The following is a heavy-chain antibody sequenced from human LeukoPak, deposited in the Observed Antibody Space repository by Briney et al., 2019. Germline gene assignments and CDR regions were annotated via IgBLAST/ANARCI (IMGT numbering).Heavy chain of an antibody. V-gene: IGHV4-38-2*01. CDR2: VFHSGKT. J-gene: IGHJ4*02. CDR3: ARHESFGTYYFDS. D-gene: IGHD3-16*01. CDR1: GYSISSGLY. Sequence: SETLSLTCAVSGYSISSGLYWAWIRQPPGKGLEWIGSVFHSGKTSYNSSLKSRVTMSADTSKNQFSLRLRSVTAADTAVYYCARHESFGTYYFDSWGQGTPFTVSS.